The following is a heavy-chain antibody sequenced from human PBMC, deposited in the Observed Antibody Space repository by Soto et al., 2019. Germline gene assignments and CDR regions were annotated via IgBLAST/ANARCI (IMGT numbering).Heavy chain of an antibody. CDR2: ISPGNGDT. CDR1: GYTFSSYS. V-gene: IGHV1-3*01. CDR3: ARNLAGAASPDF. Sequence: ASVKVSCKASGYTFSSYSIHWVRQAPGHSLEWMGWISPGNGDTQYSQKFQGRVTISRDRSATTTYLELSSLRSEDTAVYYCARNLAGAASPDFRGQGTLVTVSS. J-gene: IGHJ4*02. D-gene: IGHD6-6*01.